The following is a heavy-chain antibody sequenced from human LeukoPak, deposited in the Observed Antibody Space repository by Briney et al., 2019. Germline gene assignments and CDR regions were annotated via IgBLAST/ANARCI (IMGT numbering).Heavy chain of an antibody. CDR1: GFTFSTYS. Sequence: GGSLRLSCAASGFTFSTYSMNWVRQTPGKGLEWVSSISSGSSYIYYADSVKGRFTISRDNAKNSLYLQMNSLRAEDTAVYYCARAPDRNDGTVSDYWGQETLVTVSS. J-gene: IGHJ4*02. CDR3: ARAPDRNDGTVSDY. CDR2: ISSGSSYI. D-gene: IGHD1-1*01. V-gene: IGHV3-21*01.